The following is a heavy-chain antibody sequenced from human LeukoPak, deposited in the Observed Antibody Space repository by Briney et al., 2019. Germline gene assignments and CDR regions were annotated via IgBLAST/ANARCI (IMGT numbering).Heavy chain of an antibody. V-gene: IGHV4-61*01. Sequence: SETLSLTCTVSGGSASSGSYYWSWIRQPPGKGLEWIGYIYYSGSTNYNSSLKSRVTISVDASKNQFSLKLSSVTAADTAVYYCAREQAAGGLDYWGQGTLVTVSS. J-gene: IGHJ4*02. CDR3: AREQAAGGLDY. CDR1: GGSASSGSYY. D-gene: IGHD6-13*01. CDR2: IYYSGST.